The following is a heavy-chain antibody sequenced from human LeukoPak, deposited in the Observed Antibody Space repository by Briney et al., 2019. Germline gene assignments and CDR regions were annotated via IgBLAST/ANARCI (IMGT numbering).Heavy chain of an antibody. Sequence: SQTLSLTCTVSGGSISSGSYYWSWIRQPAGKGLEWIGRIYTSGSTNYNPSLKSRVTISVHTSKTQFSLKLSSVTAADTAVYYCARAPYYYDSSGYYFFDYWGQGTLVTVSS. CDR1: GGSISSGSYY. J-gene: IGHJ4*02. D-gene: IGHD3-22*01. CDR2: IYTSGST. CDR3: ARAPYYYDSSGYYFFDY. V-gene: IGHV4-61*02.